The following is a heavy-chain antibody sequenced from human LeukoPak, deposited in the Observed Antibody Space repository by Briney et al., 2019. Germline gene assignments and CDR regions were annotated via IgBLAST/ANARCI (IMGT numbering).Heavy chain of an antibody. J-gene: IGHJ6*03. Sequence: TGGSLRLSCAASGFSFSDYYMSWIRQAPGKGLEWVSYISSSGSTIYYADSVKGRFAISRDNAKNSLYLQMNSLGAEDTAVYYCAGGPVSYPYYYYMDVWGKGTTVTVSS. CDR2: ISSSGSTI. V-gene: IGHV3-11*01. CDR1: GFSFSDYY. D-gene: IGHD1-26*01. CDR3: AGGPVSYPYYYYMDV.